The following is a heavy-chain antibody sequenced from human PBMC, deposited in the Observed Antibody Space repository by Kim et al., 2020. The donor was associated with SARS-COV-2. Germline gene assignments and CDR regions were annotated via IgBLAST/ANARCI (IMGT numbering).Heavy chain of an antibody. V-gene: IGHV4-39*01. J-gene: IGHJ6*02. CDR1: GGSISSSSYY. CDR2: IYYSGST. D-gene: IGHD3-9*01. CDR3: ARGTNFDWLSGYYYGMDV. Sequence: SETLSLTCTVSGGSISSSSYYWGWIRQPPGKGLEWIGSIYYSGSTYYNPSLKSRVTISVDTSKNQFSLKLSSVTAADTAVYYCARGTNFDWLSGYYYGMDVWGQGTTVTVSS.